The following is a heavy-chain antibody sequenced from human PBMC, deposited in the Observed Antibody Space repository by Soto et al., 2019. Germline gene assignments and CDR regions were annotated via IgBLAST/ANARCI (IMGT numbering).Heavy chain of an antibody. D-gene: IGHD1-26*01. CDR1: GVTFSRYA. Sequence: QVQLVQSGAEVKKPGSSVKVSCKASGVTFSRYAISWVRQAPGQGLEWMGGIIPIFGTANYAQKFQGRVTITADESTSTVYMELSSLRFEDTAVYYCAIAIVGPTMTVWLDPWFQGTLFTVSS. V-gene: IGHV1-69*01. J-gene: IGHJ5*02. CDR2: IIPIFGTA. CDR3: AIAIVGPTMTVWLDP.